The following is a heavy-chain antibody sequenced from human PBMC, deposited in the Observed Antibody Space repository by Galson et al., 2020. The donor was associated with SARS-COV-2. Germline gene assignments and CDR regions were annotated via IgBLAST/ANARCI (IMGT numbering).Heavy chain of an antibody. CDR3: ARDIYFGSGVFDY. D-gene: IGHD3-10*01. V-gene: IGHV1-18*01. CDR1: GYTFTSYA. J-gene: IGHJ4*02. Sequence: ASVKVSCKASGYTFTSYAINWVRQAPGQGLEWMGWISAYNGNTKYAQKLQGRVTMTTDTSTSTAYLELRSLRSDDTAVYYCARDIYFGSGVFDYWGQGTLVTVSS. CDR2: ISAYNGNT.